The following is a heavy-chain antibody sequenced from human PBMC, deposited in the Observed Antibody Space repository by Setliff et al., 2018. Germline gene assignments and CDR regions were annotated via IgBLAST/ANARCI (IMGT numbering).Heavy chain of an antibody. Sequence: GGSLRLSCEASGFTFSGYSMNWVRQAPGKGLEWVSYTGESGNNIHYADSVKGRFTISRDNAKNSLYLQMNSLRAEDTAVYYCASAGHSGSWFPFDAFHIWGQGTMVTVSS. J-gene: IGHJ3*02. CDR3: ASAGHSGSWFPFDAFHI. D-gene: IGHD6-13*01. CDR1: GFTFSGYS. V-gene: IGHV3-48*04. CDR2: TGESGNNI.